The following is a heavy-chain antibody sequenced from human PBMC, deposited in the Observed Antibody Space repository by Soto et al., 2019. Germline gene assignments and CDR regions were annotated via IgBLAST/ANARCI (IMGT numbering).Heavy chain of an antibody. CDR1: GGPFSGYQ. V-gene: IGHV4-34*01. D-gene: IGHD5-18*01. CDR2: INHGGST. Sequence: QVQLQQWGAGLLKPSETLSLICAVYGGPFSGYQWSWYRQPPRKGLEWIGEINHGGSTQYSPSLKRRVTISIDTSKNQFSLRLESVTAADTAVYFCARRMVNWPADPWGQGSLVTVSS. CDR3: ARRMVNWPADP. J-gene: IGHJ5*02.